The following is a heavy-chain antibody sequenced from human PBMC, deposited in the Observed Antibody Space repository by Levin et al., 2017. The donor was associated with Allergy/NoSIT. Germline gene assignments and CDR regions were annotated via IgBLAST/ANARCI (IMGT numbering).Heavy chain of an antibody. CDR2: ISSDGNNK. Sequence: GGSLRLSCAASGFIFSDYGMHWVRQAPGKGLDWVAVISSDGNNKYYGDSVKGRFTISRDNSKNTLYLEMNSLSGEDTAVYYCANRIESDSWGIDYWGQGTVVSVS. J-gene: IGHJ4*02. V-gene: IGHV3-30*18. CDR1: GFIFSDYG. CDR3: ANRIESDSWGIDY. D-gene: IGHD3-16*01.